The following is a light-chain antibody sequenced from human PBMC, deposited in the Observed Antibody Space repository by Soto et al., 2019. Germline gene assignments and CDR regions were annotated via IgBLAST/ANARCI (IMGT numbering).Light chain of an antibody. V-gene: IGKV2-30*01. J-gene: IGKJ4*01. CDR1: RILFYSEGNTY. CDR2: KVS. Sequence: DFVITESPLSLPFTVGQPASSSCISSRILFYSEGNTYLSWFQQRPGQSPRRLIYKVSNRDSGVPDRFKGSGSATDFTLTISRVEAEDVAVYYCLQCKHSTLTFGGGTXVDIK. CDR3: LQCKHSTLT.